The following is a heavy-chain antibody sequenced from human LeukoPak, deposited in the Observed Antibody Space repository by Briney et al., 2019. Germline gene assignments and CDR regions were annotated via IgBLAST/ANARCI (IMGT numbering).Heavy chain of an antibody. D-gene: IGHD3/OR15-3a*01. Sequence: PSETLSLTCTVSGVSISSSYSYWGWLRQPQGMGLEWIGSIYYTGNTYYNASLKSQVSISIDTSKNQFSLKLTSVTAADTAVYYCARQTGSGLFILPGGQGTLVTVSS. CDR1: GVSISSSYSY. CDR3: ARQTGSGLFILP. V-gene: IGHV4-39*01. CDR2: IYYTGNT. J-gene: IGHJ4*02.